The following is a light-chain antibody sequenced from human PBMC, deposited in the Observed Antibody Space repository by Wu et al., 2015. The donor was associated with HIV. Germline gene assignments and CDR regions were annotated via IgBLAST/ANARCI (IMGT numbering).Light chain of an antibody. Sequence: EILLTQSPGTLSLSPGERATLSCRASQSISYTYLAWYQQKPGQAPRLLIYGASSRATGIPDRFTGNGSGTDFTLTISRLEPEDFAVYYCQQYGNSPNYFCQGTKLEIK. CDR3: QQYGNSPNY. CDR1: QSISYTY. V-gene: IGKV3-20*01. J-gene: IGKJ2*01. CDR2: GAS.